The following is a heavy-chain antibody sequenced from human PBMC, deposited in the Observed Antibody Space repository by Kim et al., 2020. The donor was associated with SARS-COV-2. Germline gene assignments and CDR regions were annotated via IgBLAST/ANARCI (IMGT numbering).Heavy chain of an antibody. CDR1: GFSLSTRGMC. J-gene: IGHJ6*03. CDR3: ARIRGSGTTRSQSCHDYMDI. Sequence: SGPTLVNPTQTLTLTCTFSGFSLSTRGMCVSWIRQPPRKALEWLARIDWDDDKYYNTSLKTRLTISKDTSKNQVVLTMTNMDTVDTATYYCARIRGSGTTRSQSCHDYMDIWGKGTTVTVSS. CDR2: IDWDDDK. V-gene: IGHV2-70*11. D-gene: IGHD1-7*01.